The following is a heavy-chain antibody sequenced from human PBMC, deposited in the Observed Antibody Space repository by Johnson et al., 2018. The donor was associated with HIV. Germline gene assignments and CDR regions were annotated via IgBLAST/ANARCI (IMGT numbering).Heavy chain of an antibody. CDR2: ISYDGSNK. CDR1: GFTFSSYA. Sequence: VQLVESGGGLVQPGGSLRLSCAASGFTFSSYAMHWVRQAPGKGLEWVAVISYDGSNKYDADSVKGRFTISRDNSKNTLYLQMNSLRAEDTAGYYCARGGGCGGDCYSGYDAFDIWGQGTMVTVSS. D-gene: IGHD2-21*01. J-gene: IGHJ3*02. V-gene: IGHV3-30*04. CDR3: ARGGGCGGDCYSGYDAFDI.